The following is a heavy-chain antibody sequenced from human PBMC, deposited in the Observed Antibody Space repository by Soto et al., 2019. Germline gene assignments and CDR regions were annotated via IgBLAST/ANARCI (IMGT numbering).Heavy chain of an antibody. CDR3: ARAPETPPIVRVVVPYFFDY. Sequence: SETLSLTCTVSGGSISSYYWSWIRQPPGKGLEWIGYIFYSGGSYYNPSLKSRVMISVDTSKNQFSLNLTSVTAADTAVYYCARAPETPPIVRVVVPYFFDYWGQGSLVTVSS. J-gene: IGHJ4*02. CDR2: IFYSGGS. CDR1: GGSISSYY. D-gene: IGHD3-16*02. V-gene: IGHV4-59*12.